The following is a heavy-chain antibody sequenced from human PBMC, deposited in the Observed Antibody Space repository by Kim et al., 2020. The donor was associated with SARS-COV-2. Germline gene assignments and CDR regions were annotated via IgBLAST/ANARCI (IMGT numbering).Heavy chain of an antibody. Sequence: GGSLRLSCAASGFTFSSYEMNWVRQAPGKGLEWVSYISSSGSTIYYADSVKGRFTISRDNAKNSLYLQMNSLRAEDTAVYYCAVWGYGPLSYYDSSGYRDWGQGTLVTVSS. V-gene: IGHV3-48*03. CDR2: ISSSGSTI. CDR3: AVWGYGPLSYYDSSGYRD. J-gene: IGHJ4*02. D-gene: IGHD3-22*01. CDR1: GFTFSSYE.